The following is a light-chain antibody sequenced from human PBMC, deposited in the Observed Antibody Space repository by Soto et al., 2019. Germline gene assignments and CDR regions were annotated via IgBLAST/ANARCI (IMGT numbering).Light chain of an antibody. Sequence: QSALTQPASVSGSPGQSITISCTGTSSDVGSYNFVSWYQEHPGKAPKVMIYEGYKRPSGVSNRFSGSKSGSTASLTISGLQVEDEADYYCCSYAGSSTYVFGTGTKLTVL. V-gene: IGLV2-23*01. CDR3: CSYAGSSTYV. J-gene: IGLJ1*01. CDR2: EGY. CDR1: SSDVGSYNF.